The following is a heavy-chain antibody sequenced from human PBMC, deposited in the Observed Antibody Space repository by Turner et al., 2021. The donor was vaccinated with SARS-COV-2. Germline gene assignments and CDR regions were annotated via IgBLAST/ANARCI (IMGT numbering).Heavy chain of an antibody. CDR3: AGGYCESSDFSFYHSYVMDV. D-gene: IGHD3-22*01. J-gene: IGHJ6*02. V-gene: IGHV1-69*06. CDR1: GGSFSSYG. Sequence: QVQLVQSGPEVKKAGSSVKVYCKASGGSFSSYGISWVRQAPGQGLEWMGGIIPIFDTTNNAQRFKGRVTITADKYTSTAFLELSSLRADDTAVYYCAGGYCESSDFSFYHSYVMDVWGQGTTVTVSS. CDR2: IIPIFDTT.